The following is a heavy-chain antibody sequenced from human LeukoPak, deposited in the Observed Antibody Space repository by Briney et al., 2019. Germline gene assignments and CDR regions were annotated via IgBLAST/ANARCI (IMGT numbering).Heavy chain of an antibody. V-gene: IGHV1-8*01. CDR2: MNPNSGNT. CDR1: GYTFTSYD. D-gene: IGHD2-8*01. Sequence: ASVKVSCKASGYTFTSYDINWVRQATGQGLEWMGWMNPNSGNTGYAQKFQGRVTMTRNTSISIAYMELSSLKSEDTAVYYCARGRGIVLMVYASFDPWGQGTLVTVSS. CDR3: ARGRGIVLMVYASFDP. J-gene: IGHJ5*02.